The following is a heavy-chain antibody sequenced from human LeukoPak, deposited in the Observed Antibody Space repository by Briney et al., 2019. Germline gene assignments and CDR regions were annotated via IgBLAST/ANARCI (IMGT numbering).Heavy chain of an antibody. Sequence: GGSLRLSCAASGFTFSTYGMHWVRQAPGKGLEWVAVISYDGSNRYYADSVKGRFTISRDNSKNTLYLQMNSLRTEDTAVYYCARDPELDAFDIWGQGTMVTVSS. CDR2: ISYDGSNR. CDR1: GFTFSTYG. CDR3: ARDPELDAFDI. D-gene: IGHD3-10*01. V-gene: IGHV3-30*19. J-gene: IGHJ3*02.